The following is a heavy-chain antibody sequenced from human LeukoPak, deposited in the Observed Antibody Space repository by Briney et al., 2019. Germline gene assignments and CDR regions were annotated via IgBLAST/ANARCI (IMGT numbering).Heavy chain of an antibody. D-gene: IGHD3-9*01. J-gene: IGHJ5*02. CDR2: ISAYNGNT. CDR1: GYTFTSYG. Sequence: GASVKVSCKASGYTFTSYGISWVRQAPGQGLEWMGWISAYNGNTNHAQKLQGRVTMTTDTSTSTAYMELRSLRSDDTAVYYCAREEDDILTGYPKWFDPWGQGTLVTVSS. V-gene: IGHV1-18*01. CDR3: AREEDDILTGYPKWFDP.